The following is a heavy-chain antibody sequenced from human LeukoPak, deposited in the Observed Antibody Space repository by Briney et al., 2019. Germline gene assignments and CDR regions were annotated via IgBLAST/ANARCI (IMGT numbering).Heavy chain of an antibody. J-gene: IGHJ4*02. Sequence: GGSLRLSCAASGFTFSSSGMHWVRQAPGKGLEWVAVISYDGSNKYYADSVKGRFTISRDNSKNTLYLQMNSLRAEDTAVYYCAREGIAVAGIDYWGQGTLVTVSS. CDR2: ISYDGSNK. D-gene: IGHD6-19*01. V-gene: IGHV3-30*03. CDR3: AREGIAVAGIDY. CDR1: GFTFSSSG.